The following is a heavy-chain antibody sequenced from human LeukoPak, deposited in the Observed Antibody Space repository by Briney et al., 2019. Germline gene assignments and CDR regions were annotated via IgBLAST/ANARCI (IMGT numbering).Heavy chain of an antibody. CDR1: GGSISSGDYY. D-gene: IGHD3-22*01. CDR3: ARDQNKYDSSGYYYYQYGMDV. J-gene: IGHJ6*02. V-gene: IGHV4-30-4*01. CDR2: IYYSGNT. Sequence: SQTLSLTCTVSGGSISSGDYYWTWIRQPPGKGLEWIGYIYYSGNTHYNPSLKSRVSISVDTAKNQFSLNLSSVTAADTAVYHCARDQNKYDSSGYYYYQYGMDVWGQGTTVTVSS.